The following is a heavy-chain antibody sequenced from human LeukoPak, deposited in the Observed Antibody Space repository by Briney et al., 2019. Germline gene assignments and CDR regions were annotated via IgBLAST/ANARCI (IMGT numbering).Heavy chain of an antibody. CDR1: GGSISSYY. J-gene: IGHJ3*02. D-gene: IGHD2-2*01. CDR2: IYTSGST. V-gene: IGHV4-4*07. Sequence: PSETLSLTCTVSGGSISSYYWSWIRQPAGKGLEWIGRIYTSGSTNYNPSLKSRVTISVDTSKNQFSLKLSSVTAADTAVYYCARVSNCSSTSCYPAFDIWGQGTMVTVSS. CDR3: ARVSNCSSTSCYPAFDI.